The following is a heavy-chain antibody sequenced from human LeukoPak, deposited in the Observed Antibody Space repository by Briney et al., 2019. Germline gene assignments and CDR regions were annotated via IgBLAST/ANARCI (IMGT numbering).Heavy chain of an antibody. CDR3: AREGTYGWYNWLDP. D-gene: IGHD6-19*01. J-gene: IGHJ5*02. Sequence: KTSETLSLTCTVSGGSISSYYWSWIRQPPGKGLEWIGYIYRTGSTNYNPSLKSRVTITPDTSKNQFSLRLTSVTAADTAVYYCAREGTYGWYNWLDPWGQGTLVTVSS. CDR1: GGSISSYY. V-gene: IGHV4-59*01. CDR2: IYRTGST.